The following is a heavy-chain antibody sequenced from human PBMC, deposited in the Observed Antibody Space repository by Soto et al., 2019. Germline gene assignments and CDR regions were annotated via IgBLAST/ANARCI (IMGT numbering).Heavy chain of an antibody. J-gene: IGHJ4*02. Sequence: GEALKISCMCSGYNFASYWIGWVRQMPGKGLELGGIIYVGDSDTRYSPSFPGQVTISADKSISTAYLQWSRLKASDTAMYSCARRDTDGYRHLDYWGQGTLVPVSS. V-gene: IGHV5-51*01. CDR2: IYVGDSDT. D-gene: IGHD5-18*01. CDR3: ARRDTDGYRHLDY. CDR1: GYNFASYW.